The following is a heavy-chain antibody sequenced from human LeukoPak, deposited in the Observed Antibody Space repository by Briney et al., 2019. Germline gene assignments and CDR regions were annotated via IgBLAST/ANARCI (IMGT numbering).Heavy chain of an antibody. Sequence: PGGSLRLSCAASGFTFSSYAMHWVRQAPGKGLEWVAVISYDGSNKYYADSVKGRFTISRDNSKNTLYLQMNSLRAEDTAVYYCARDGSLYWGQGTLVTVSS. V-gene: IGHV3-30-3*01. J-gene: IGHJ4*02. CDR3: ARDGSLY. CDR2: ISYDGSNK. CDR1: GFTFSSYA.